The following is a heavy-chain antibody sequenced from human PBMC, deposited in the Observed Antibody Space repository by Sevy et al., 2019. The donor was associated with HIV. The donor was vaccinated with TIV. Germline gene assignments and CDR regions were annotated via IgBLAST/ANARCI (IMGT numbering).Heavy chain of an antibody. V-gene: IGHV3-15*01. CDR1: GFTFYYAW. CDR3: STDPIIVLLVTDGMDV. CDR2: IKSKADGGTT. J-gene: IGHJ6*02. D-gene: IGHD2-8*02. Sequence: GGSLRLSCAASGFTFYYAWMTWVRQAPGKGLEWVGRIKSKADGGTTDSSEPVKGRFIISRDDSKTTLYLQMNSLKTEDTAVYYCSTDPIIVLLVTDGMDVWGQGTTVTVSS.